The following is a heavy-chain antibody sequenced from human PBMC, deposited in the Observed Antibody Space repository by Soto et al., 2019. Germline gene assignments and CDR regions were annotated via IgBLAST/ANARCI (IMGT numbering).Heavy chain of an antibody. D-gene: IGHD2-21*02. CDR1: GFTFSGSA. Sequence: PGGSLRLSSAASGFTFSGSAMHWVRQASGKGLEWVGRIRSKANSYATAYAASVKGRFTITRDDSKKTAYLQMNSMNTEDMSVYYCTRHRPGDPLDAFAIWGQGTMVTVSS. CDR3: TRHRPGDPLDAFAI. V-gene: IGHV3-73*01. J-gene: IGHJ3*02. CDR2: IRSKANSYAT.